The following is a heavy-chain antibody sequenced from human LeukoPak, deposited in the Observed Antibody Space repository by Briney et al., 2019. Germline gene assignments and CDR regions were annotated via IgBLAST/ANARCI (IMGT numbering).Heavy chain of an antibody. V-gene: IGHV1-18*01. CDR1: GYTFTSYG. J-gene: IGHJ4*02. D-gene: IGHD1-26*01. Sequence: ASVKASCKASGYTFTSYGISWVRRAPGQGLEWMGWISAYNGNTNYAQKLQGRVTMTTDTSTSTAYMELRSLRSDDTAMYYCARSSGSYSRCPYWGQGTLVTVSS. CDR2: ISAYNGNT. CDR3: ARSSGSYSRCPY.